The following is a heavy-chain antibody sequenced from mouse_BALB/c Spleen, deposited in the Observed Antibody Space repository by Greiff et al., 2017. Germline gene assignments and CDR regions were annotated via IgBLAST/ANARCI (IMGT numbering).Heavy chain of an antibody. CDR3: ARDKGYEREYYYAMDY. Sequence: EVMLVESGGGLVQPGGSLRLSCATSGFTFTDYYMSWVRQPPGKALEWLGFIRNKANGYTTEYSASVKGRFTISRDNSQSILYLQMNTLRAEDSATYYCARDKGYEREYYYAMDYWGQGTSVTVSS. CDR1: GFTFTDYY. CDR2: IRNKANGYTT. D-gene: IGHD2-2*01. V-gene: IGHV7-3*02. J-gene: IGHJ4*01.